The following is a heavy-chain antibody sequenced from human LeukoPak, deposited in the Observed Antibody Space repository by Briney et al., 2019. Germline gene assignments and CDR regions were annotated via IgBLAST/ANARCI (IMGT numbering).Heavy chain of an antibody. V-gene: IGHV1-2*02. CDR2: INPNSGGT. CDR1: GYTFTGDY. D-gene: IGHD4-17*01. CDR3: ARHYGDYEYYYYYGMDV. J-gene: IGHJ6*02. Sequence: ASVKVSCKASGYTFTGDYMHWVRQAPGQGLEWMGWINPNSGGTNYAQKFQGRVTMTRDTSISTAYMELSRLRSDDTAVYYCARHYGDYEYYYYYGMDVWGQGTTVTVYS.